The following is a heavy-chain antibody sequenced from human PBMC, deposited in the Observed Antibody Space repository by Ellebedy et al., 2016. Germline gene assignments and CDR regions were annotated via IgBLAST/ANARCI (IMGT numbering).Heavy chain of an antibody. V-gene: IGHV3-23*01. CDR3: AKTVGATRAIDY. J-gene: IGHJ4*01. CDR2: ISGSGGST. Sequence: GESLKISXAASGFTFSSYAMSWVRQAPGKGLEWVSAISGSGGSTYYADSVKGRFTISRDNSKNTLYLQMNSLRAEDTAVYYCAKTVGATRAIDYWGQGNLVTVSS. D-gene: IGHD1-26*01. CDR1: GFTFSSYA.